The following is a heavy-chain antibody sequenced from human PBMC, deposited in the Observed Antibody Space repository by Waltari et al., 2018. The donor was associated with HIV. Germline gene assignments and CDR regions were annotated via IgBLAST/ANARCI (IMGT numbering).Heavy chain of an antibody. CDR1: GGSISNGSYY. CDR3: ARGRFEGYILYYYYGMDV. J-gene: IGHJ6*02. D-gene: IGHD5-12*01. Sequence: QVQLQESGPGLVKPSQTLSLTCTVSGGSISNGSYYWNWLRQPAGKGLEWIGRIYSSGNTNYNPSLKSRVTISVDTSKNQFSLKLSSVTAADTAVYYCARGRFEGYILYYYYGMDVWGQGTTVSVSS. V-gene: IGHV4-61*02. CDR2: IYSSGNT.